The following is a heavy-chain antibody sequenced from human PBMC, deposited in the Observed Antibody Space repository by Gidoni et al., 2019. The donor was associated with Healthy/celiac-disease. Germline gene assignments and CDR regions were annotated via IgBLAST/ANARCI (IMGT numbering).Heavy chain of an antibody. CDR3: AKDREDIVVVPAAMGRRDYGMDV. CDR2: ISYDGSNK. Sequence: QVQLVESGGGVVQPGRSLRLSCAASGFTFSRYGMHWVPQAPGKGLEWVAVISYDGSNKYYADSVKGRFTIARDNSKNTLYLQMNSLRAEDTAVYYCAKDREDIVVVPAAMGRRDYGMDVWGQGTTVTVSS. V-gene: IGHV3-30*18. D-gene: IGHD2-2*01. J-gene: IGHJ6*02. CDR1: GFTFSRYG.